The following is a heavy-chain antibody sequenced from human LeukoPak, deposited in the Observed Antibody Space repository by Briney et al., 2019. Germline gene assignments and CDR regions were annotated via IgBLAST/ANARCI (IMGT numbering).Heavy chain of an antibody. CDR3: VRQDCSGGSCYLDS. J-gene: IGHJ4*02. V-gene: IGHV3-30*04. D-gene: IGHD2-15*01. Sequence: PGGSLRLSCAASGFIFSNYAMRWVRQAPGKGLDWVAVISYHGKDQYYADSVKGRFTISRDYSKNTLDLQMNSLRTEDTAVYYCVRQDCSGGSCYLDSWGQGTLVTVSS. CDR2: ISYHGKDQ. CDR1: GFIFSNYA.